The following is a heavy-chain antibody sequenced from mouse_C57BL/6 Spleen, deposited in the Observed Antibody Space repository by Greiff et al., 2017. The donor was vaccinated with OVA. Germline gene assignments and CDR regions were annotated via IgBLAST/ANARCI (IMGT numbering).Heavy chain of an antibody. V-gene: IGHV1-47*01. Sequence: QVQLQQSGAELVKPGASVKMSCKASGYTFTTYPIEWMKQNHGKSLEWIGNFHPYNDDTKYNEKFKGKATLTVEQSSSTVYLELSRLTSDDSAVYYCARRIYYDYEGFAYWGQGTLVTVSA. J-gene: IGHJ3*01. CDR3: ARRIYYDYEGFAY. CDR2: FHPYNDDT. D-gene: IGHD2-4*01. CDR1: GYTFTTYP.